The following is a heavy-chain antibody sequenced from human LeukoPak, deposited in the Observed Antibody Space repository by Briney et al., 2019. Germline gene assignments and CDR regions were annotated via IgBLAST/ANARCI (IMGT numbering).Heavy chain of an antibody. V-gene: IGHV3-21*01. J-gene: IGHJ4*02. CDR1: GFTFSSNS. CDR3: ARDVARTFSCYTD. CDR2: ISSSGSYI. Sequence: GGSLRLSCVASGFTFSSNSMNWVRQAPGRGLEWVASISSSGSYIYYPDSVKGRFTVSRDNAKNSVYLQMNSLRADDTAVYFCARDVARTFSCYTDWGQGTLLTVSS. D-gene: IGHD2-2*02.